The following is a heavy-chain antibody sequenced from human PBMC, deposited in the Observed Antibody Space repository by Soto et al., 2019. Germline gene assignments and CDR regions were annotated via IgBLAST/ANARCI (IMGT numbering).Heavy chain of an antibody. CDR1: GGSFSGYY. Sequence: PSETLSLTCAVYGGSFSGYYLSWIRQPPGKGLEWIGEINHSGSTNYNPSLKSRVTISVDTSKNQFSLKLSSVTAADTAVYYCARLARLNDGGVLGYCTNGVCPMDVWGKGTTVTVSS. CDR3: ARLARLNDGGVLGYCTNGVCPMDV. D-gene: IGHD2-8*01. CDR2: INHSGST. J-gene: IGHJ6*03. V-gene: IGHV4-34*01.